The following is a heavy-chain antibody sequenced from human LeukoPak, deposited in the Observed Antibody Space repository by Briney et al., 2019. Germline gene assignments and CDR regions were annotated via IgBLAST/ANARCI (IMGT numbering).Heavy chain of an antibody. Sequence: GESLKISCKASGYSFISYWIGWVRQKPGKGLEWVGITLLADSDTRYSPSFEGQVTISADKPISAAYLQWSSLKASDTAMYYCARQGMVPEDIDYWGQGTLVTVSS. CDR1: GYSFISYW. D-gene: IGHD3-10*01. CDR2: TLLADSDT. CDR3: ARQGMVPEDIDY. V-gene: IGHV5-51*01. J-gene: IGHJ4*02.